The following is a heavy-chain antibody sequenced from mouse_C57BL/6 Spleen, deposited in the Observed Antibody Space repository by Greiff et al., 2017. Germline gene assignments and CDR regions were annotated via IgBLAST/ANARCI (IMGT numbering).Heavy chain of an antibody. Sequence: QVQLQQPGAELVKPGASVKLSCKASGYTFTSYWMHWVKQRPGQGLEWIGMIHPNSGSTNYNEKFKSKATLTVDKSSITAYMQLSSLTSEESAVYYCARNWVDFDYWGQGTTLTVSS. CDR2: IHPNSGST. D-gene: IGHD4-1*01. V-gene: IGHV1-64*01. CDR1: GYTFTSYW. J-gene: IGHJ2*01. CDR3: ARNWVDFDY.